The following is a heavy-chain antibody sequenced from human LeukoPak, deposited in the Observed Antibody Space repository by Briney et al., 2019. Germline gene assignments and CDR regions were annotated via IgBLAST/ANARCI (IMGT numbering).Heavy chain of an antibody. CDR1: GFTFSSYA. Sequence: GRSLRLSCAASGFTFSSYAMHWVRQAPGKGLEWVAVISYDGSNKYYADSVKGRFTISRDNSKNTLYLQMNSLRAEDTAVYYCARDLVPDTAMVKATFDYWGQGTLVTVSS. J-gene: IGHJ4*02. CDR3: ARDLVPDTAMVKATFDY. V-gene: IGHV3-30-3*01. CDR2: ISYDGSNK. D-gene: IGHD5-18*01.